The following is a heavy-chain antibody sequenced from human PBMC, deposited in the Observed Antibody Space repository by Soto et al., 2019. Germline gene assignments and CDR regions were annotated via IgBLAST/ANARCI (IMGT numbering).Heavy chain of an antibody. CDR2: ISWNSNTI. J-gene: IGHJ4*02. V-gene: IGHV3-9*01. CDR3: AKDTGPN. Sequence: GGSLRLSCAASGFTFDNYTMHWVRQAPGKGLEWVSGISWNSNTIAYADSVKGRFTISRDNAKNSLYLQMNSLRAEDTAFYYCAKDTGPNWGQGTLVTVSS. CDR1: GFTFDNYT.